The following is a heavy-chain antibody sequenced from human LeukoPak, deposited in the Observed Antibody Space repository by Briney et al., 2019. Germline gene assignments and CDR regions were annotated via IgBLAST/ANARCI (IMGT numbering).Heavy chain of an antibody. V-gene: IGHV1-69*13. CDR3: ARGASRSTYYDFWSDDAFGI. CDR2: IIPIFGTA. J-gene: IGHJ3*02. D-gene: IGHD3-3*01. Sequence: GASVKVSCKASGYTFTGYYMHWVRQAPGQGLEWMGGIIPIFGTANYAQKFQGRVTITADESTSTAYMELSSLRSEDTAVYYCARGASRSTYYDFWSDDAFGIWGQGTMVTVSS. CDR1: GYTFTGYY.